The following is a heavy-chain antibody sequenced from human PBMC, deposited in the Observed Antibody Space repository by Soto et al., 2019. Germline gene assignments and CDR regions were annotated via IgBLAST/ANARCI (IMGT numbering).Heavy chain of an antibody. CDR3: AGRYCPGGTCYRP. CDR2: INHDGIT. CDR1: GGSFSGYY. Sequence: SETLSLICAISGGSFSGYYWSWIRQPPGKGLEWIGEINHDGITNYNPSLKSRVTISLDTSKNQFSLKLTSVTAADTAVSYCAGRYCPGGTCYRPWGQETLVTVSS. D-gene: IGHD2-15*01. V-gene: IGHV4-34*01. J-gene: IGHJ4*02.